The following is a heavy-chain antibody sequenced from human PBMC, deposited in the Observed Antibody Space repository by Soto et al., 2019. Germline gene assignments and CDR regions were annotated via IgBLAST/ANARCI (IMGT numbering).Heavy chain of an antibody. CDR2: IYYSGST. CDR3: ARRGYYAISAFDI. Sequence: QLQLQESGPGLVKPSETLSLTCTVSGGSISSSSYYWGWIRQPPGKGLEWIGSIYYSGSTYYNPSLTRRVTISVDTSKTQFSLKLSSVTAADTAVYYCARRGYYAISAFDIWGQGTMVTVSS. V-gene: IGHV4-39*01. J-gene: IGHJ3*02. D-gene: IGHD2-8*01. CDR1: GGSISSSSYY.